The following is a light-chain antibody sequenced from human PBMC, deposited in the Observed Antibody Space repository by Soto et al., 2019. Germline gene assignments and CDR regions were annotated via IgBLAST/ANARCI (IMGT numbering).Light chain of an antibody. CDR1: QSISSW. CDR2: DAS. J-gene: IGKJ1*01. Sequence: DIQMTQSPSTLSASVGDRVTITCRASQSISSWLAWYQQKPGKAPKLLIYDASSLASGVPSRFSGSGSGTEFTLTISSLQPDDFATYYCQQYNSYSQWTFGQGTKVEIK. V-gene: IGKV1-5*01. CDR3: QQYNSYSQWT.